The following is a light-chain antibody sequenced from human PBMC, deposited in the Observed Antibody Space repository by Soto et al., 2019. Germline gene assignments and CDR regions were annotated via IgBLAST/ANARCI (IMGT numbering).Light chain of an antibody. CDR3: QQYASSLT. J-gene: IGKJ1*01. Sequence: EIVLTQSPASLSLSLGERATLSCRASQSVDSAFFAWYQQKPGQPPRLLMYAASRRATGIPDRFSGSGSWTDCTLAISRLEPEDFAVYDWQQYASSLTFGEVTKVE. V-gene: IGKV3-20*01. CDR1: QSVDSAF. CDR2: AAS.